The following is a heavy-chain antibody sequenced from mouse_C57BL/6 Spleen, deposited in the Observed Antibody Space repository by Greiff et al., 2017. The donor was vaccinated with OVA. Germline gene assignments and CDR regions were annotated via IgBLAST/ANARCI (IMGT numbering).Heavy chain of an antibody. V-gene: IGHV5-17*01. Sequence: EVQRVESGGGLVKPGGSLKLSCAASGFTFSDYGMHWVRQAPEKGLEWVAYISSGSSTIYYADTVKGRFTISRDKAKNTLCLQMTSLRSEDTAMYYCARLFWNDGYWYFDVWGTGTTVTVSS. J-gene: IGHJ1*03. CDR1: GFTFSDYG. D-gene: IGHD2-12*01. CDR3: ARLFWNDGYWYFDV. CDR2: ISSGSSTI.